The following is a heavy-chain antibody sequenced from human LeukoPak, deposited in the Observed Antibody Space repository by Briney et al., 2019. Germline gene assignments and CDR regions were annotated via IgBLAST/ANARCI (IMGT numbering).Heavy chain of an antibody. CDR2: IYYSGST. Sequence: SETLSLTCTVSGGSISSSSYYWSWIRQPPGKGLEWIGYIYYSGSTNYNPSLKSRVTISVDTSKNQFSLKLSSVTAADTAVYYCASYTYYYDSSGGLFAYFDYWGQGTLVTVSS. D-gene: IGHD3-22*01. CDR1: GGSISSSSYY. CDR3: ASYTYYYDSSGGLFAYFDY. J-gene: IGHJ4*02. V-gene: IGHV4-61*01.